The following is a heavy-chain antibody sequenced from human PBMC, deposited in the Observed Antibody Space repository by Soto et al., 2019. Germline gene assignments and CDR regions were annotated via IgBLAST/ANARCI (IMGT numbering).Heavy chain of an antibody. Sequence: LRLSCAASGFTFSNYAMSWVRQAPGRGLEWVSEVIGSGGTTYYADSVKGRFFISRDNSKTTLFLQMNSRRAEDTAVYYCAKDRNYYFDGSGYQYWGQGTQVTVSS. V-gene: IGHV3-23*01. D-gene: IGHD3-22*01. CDR1: GFTFSNYA. J-gene: IGHJ4*02. CDR2: VIGSGGTT. CDR3: AKDRNYYFDGSGYQY.